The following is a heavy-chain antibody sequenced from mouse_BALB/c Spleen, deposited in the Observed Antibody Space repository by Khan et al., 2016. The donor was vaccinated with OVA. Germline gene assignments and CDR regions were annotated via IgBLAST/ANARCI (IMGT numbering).Heavy chain of an antibody. D-gene: IGHD1-1*01. V-gene: IGHV5-6*01. CDR2: VSTGGGYT. CDR3: TRLAYYYDREGFAY. J-gene: IGHJ3*01. Sequence: DVQLVESGGDLVKPGGSLKLSCAASGFTFSTYGMSWVRQTPDKRLEWVATVSTGGGYTYYPDSVKGRFTISRDNAKNTLYLQMSGLKSEDTAMFYCTRLAYYYDREGFAYWGQGTLVTVSA. CDR1: GFTFSTYG.